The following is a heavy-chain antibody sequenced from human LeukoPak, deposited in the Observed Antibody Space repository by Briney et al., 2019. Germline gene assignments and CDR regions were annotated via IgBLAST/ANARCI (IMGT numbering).Heavy chain of an antibody. V-gene: IGHV4-59*08. CDR1: GGSISTYY. CDR3: AGAMVRGSYSPDY. D-gene: IGHD3-10*01. Sequence: PSETLSLTCTVSGGSISTYYWGWIRQPPGKGLEWIGYIYYSASTNYNPSLKSRVTISVDTSKNQFSLKLSSVTASDTAVYYCAGAMVRGSYSPDYWGQGTLVTVSS. J-gene: IGHJ4*02. CDR2: IYYSAST.